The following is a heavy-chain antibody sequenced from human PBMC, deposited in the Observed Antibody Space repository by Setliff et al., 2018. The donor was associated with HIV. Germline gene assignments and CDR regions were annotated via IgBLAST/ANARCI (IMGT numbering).Heavy chain of an antibody. V-gene: IGHV4-61*02. D-gene: IGHD6-13*01. CDR3: ARCPSSHMTEAGKKTIYYHYMDV. Sequence: PSETLSLTCTVSGDSISRGPYYWSWIRQSAGRGLEWIGRVYSNGDTNYNPSLRSRVIISVDRSKNQFFLTLVSVTAADTALYYCARCPSSHMTEAGKKTIYYHYMDVWGKGTTVTVS. CDR2: VYSNGDT. CDR1: GDSISRGPYY. J-gene: IGHJ6*03.